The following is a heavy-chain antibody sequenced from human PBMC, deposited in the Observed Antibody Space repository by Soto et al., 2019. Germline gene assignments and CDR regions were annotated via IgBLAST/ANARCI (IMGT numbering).Heavy chain of an antibody. J-gene: IGHJ3*02. Sequence: GGSVRLSCAASGFTFSSYGMHWVRQAPGKGLEWVAVIWYDGSNKYYADSVKGRFTISRDNSKNTLYLQMNSLRAEDTAVYYCARDKEEDHYAFDIWGQGTMVTVSS. CDR2: IWYDGSNK. CDR1: GFTFSSYG. CDR3: ARDKEEDHYAFDI. V-gene: IGHV3-33*01.